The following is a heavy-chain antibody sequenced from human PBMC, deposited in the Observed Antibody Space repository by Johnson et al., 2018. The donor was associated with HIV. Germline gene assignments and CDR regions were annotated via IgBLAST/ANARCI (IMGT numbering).Heavy chain of an antibody. CDR1: RFTFDDYA. J-gene: IGHJ3*02. CDR2: FNWDGHST. Sequence: VQLVESGGVVVHPGGSLRLSCETSRFTFDDYAMHWVRQAPGKGLEWVSLFNWDGHSTYYADSVKGRFTISRDNSKNSLHLKMNSLRVDDTAVYYCARGPGYDHDYGVFDIWGQGTMVTVSS. CDR3: ARGPGYDHDYGVFDI. D-gene: IGHD4-17*01. V-gene: IGHV3-43D*03.